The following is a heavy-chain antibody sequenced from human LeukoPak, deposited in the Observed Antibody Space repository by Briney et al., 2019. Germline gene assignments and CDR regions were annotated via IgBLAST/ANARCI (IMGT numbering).Heavy chain of an antibody. D-gene: IGHD3-10*01. J-gene: IGHJ4*02. CDR3: ARRGWFGELFPANY. Sequence: WGTLRLSCAASGFTFSNYGMTWVRQAPGKGLEWVANIKQDGSEKYYVDSVRGRFTISRDNAKNSLYLQMNSLRAEDTAVYYCARRGWFGELFPANYWGQGTLVTVSS. V-gene: IGHV3-7*01. CDR1: GFTFSNYG. CDR2: IKQDGSEK.